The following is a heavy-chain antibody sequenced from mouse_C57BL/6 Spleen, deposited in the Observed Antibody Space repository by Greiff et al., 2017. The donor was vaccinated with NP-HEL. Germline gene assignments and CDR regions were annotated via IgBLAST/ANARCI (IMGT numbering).Heavy chain of an antibody. V-gene: IGHV1-18*01. Sequence: VQLQQSGPELVKPGASVKIPCKASGYTFTDYNLDWVKQSPGKSLEWIGDINPNNGGTIYNQKFKGKATLTVDKSSSTAYMELRSLTSEDTAVYYCARLHYYGSSHYFDYWGQGTTLTVSS. CDR1: GYTFTDYN. CDR3: ARLHYYGSSHYFDY. CDR2: INPNNGGT. J-gene: IGHJ2*01. D-gene: IGHD1-1*01.